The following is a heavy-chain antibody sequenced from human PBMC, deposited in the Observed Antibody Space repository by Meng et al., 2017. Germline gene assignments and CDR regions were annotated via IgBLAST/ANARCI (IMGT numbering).Heavy chain of an antibody. Sequence: QVQLQQSGPGLVEPSQTLPLTCAISGDSVSSNRAAWNWIRQSPSRGLEWLGRTYYGSKWSHDYAVSVKGRIIINADTSKNQFSLQLNSVTPGDTAVYYCARGFAPVAPGAFDYWGQGALVTVSS. CDR3: ARGFAPVAPGAFDY. V-gene: IGHV6-1*01. J-gene: IGHJ4*02. CDR2: TYYGSKWSH. D-gene: IGHD2-2*01. CDR1: GDSVSSNRAA.